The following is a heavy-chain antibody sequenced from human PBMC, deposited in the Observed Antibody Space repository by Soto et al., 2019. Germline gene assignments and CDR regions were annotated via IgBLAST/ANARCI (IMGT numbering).Heavy chain of an antibody. CDR3: ARVRAELGYCSGRSCLPYHHGMDV. Sequence: ASVKVSCKASGYTFTSYGIRWVRQASGQGLEWMGWISAYNGNTNYAQKVQGRVTMTTDTSTSTVYMELRSLRSADTAVYYCARVRAELGYCSGRSCLPYHHGMDVWG. J-gene: IGHJ6*02. D-gene: IGHD2-15*01. CDR1: GYTFTSYG. CDR2: ISAYNGNT. V-gene: IGHV1-18*01.